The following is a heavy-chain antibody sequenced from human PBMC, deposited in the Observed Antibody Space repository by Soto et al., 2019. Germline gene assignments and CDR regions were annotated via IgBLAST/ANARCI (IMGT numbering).Heavy chain of an antibody. Sequence: QVQLQESGPGLVKPSETLSLTCTVSGTSISCYFWTWVRQPPGKGLEWIGYIYYTGSTKYNPSLRGRVTLSVDTSKSQLSLKLSSVTTADTAVYFCAAFCDGGRCPDHWGQGTLVTVSS. CDR1: GTSISCYF. D-gene: IGHD2-15*01. CDR3: AAFCDGGRCPDH. J-gene: IGHJ4*02. CDR2: IYYTGST. V-gene: IGHV4-59*01.